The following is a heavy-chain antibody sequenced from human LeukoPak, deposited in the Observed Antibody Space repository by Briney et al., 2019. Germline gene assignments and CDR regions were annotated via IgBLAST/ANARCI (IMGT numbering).Heavy chain of an antibody. J-gene: IGHJ2*01. Sequence: PSETLSLTCTVSGGSISSYYWSWIRQPPGKGLEWIGYIYYSGSTNYNPSLKSRVTISVDTSKNQFSLKLSSVTAADTAVYYCARVGLGINWYFDLWGRGTLVTVSS. D-gene: IGHD7-27*01. V-gene: IGHV4-59*08. CDR3: ARVGLGINWYFDL. CDR2: IYYSGST. CDR1: GGSISSYY.